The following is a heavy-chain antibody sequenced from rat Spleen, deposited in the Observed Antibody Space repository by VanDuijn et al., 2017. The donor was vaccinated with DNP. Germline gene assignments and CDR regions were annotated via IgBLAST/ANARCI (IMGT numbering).Heavy chain of an antibody. Sequence: EVQLVESGGGLVQPGRSLKLSCAASGFTFSNYYMAWVRQAPKKGLEWVATISTSGSRTYYPDSVKGRFTISRDNAKSSLYLQMNSLKSEDTATYYCARQGTTVATGAMDAWGQGTSVTVSS. V-gene: IGHV5-25*01. CDR2: ISTSGSRT. D-gene: IGHD1-3*01. J-gene: IGHJ4*01. CDR1: GFTFSNYY. CDR3: ARQGTTVATGAMDA.